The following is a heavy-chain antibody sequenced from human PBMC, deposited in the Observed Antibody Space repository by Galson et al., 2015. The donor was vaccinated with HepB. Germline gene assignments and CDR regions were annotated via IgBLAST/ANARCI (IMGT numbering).Heavy chain of an antibody. CDR2: IYPGDSDT. J-gene: IGHJ4*02. V-gene: IGHV5-51*01. CDR1: GYSFTTYW. CDR3: ARAIGYGGNGRGFDY. D-gene: IGHD4-23*01. Sequence: QSGAEVKKPGESLKISCKGSGYSFTTYWIGWVRQMPGKGLEWMGIIYPGDSDTRYSPSFQGQVTISADKSISTAYLQWSSLKASDTAMYYCARAIGYGGNGRGFDYWGQGTLVTVSS.